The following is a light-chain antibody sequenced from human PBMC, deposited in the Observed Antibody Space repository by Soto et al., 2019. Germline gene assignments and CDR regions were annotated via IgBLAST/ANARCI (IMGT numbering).Light chain of an antibody. Sequence: QSVLTQPASVSGSPGQSITISCTGTSSDVGDYNYVSWYQQHPGKAPKLMIYDVSNRPSGISNRFSGSKSGNTASLTISGLQAEDEADYYCSSYTSSSTLFGTGTMLTVL. J-gene: IGLJ1*01. CDR2: DVS. V-gene: IGLV2-14*01. CDR3: SSYTSSSTL. CDR1: SSDVGDYNY.